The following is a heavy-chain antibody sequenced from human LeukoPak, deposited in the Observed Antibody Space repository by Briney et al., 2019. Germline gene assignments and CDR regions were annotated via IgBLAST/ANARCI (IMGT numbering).Heavy chain of an antibody. V-gene: IGHV3-7*04. CDR3: AGADSGSWDFGR. CDR1: GFTFSSCW. J-gene: IGHJ4*02. Sequence: GGSLRLSCAASGFTFSSCWMTWVRQAPGKGPEWVANIKQDGSETYYVDSVKGRFTISRDNAQSSLYLQMNSLRADDTGVYYCAGADSGSWDFGRGAQGTLVTVSS. CDR2: IKQDGSET. D-gene: IGHD6-13*01.